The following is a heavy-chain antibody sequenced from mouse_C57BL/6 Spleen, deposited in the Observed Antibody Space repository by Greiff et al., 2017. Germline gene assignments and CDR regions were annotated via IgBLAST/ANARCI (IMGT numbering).Heavy chain of an antibody. CDR3: AKNRGTTVVASYYFDY. V-gene: IGHV2-4*01. CDR2: IWSGGST. J-gene: IGHJ2*01. Sequence: VNVVESGPGLVQPSQSLSITCTVSGFSLTSYGVHWVRQPPGKGLEWLGVIWSGGSTDYNAAFISRLSISKDNSKSQVFFKMNSLQADDTAIYYCAKNRGTTVVASYYFDYWGQGTTLTVSS. D-gene: IGHD1-1*01. CDR1: GFSLTSYG.